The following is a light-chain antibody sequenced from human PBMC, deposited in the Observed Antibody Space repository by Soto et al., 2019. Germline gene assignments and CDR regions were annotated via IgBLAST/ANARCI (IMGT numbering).Light chain of an antibody. Sequence: EIVLTQSPGTLSVSPGERDTVSSRASQTVSSGFLAWYQQKVGQAPRLLIYGAFTRATGIPDRFSGSGSGTDFTLTISRLEPEDFAVYYCQQYGSSGTFGQGTKVDIK. CDR3: QQYGSSGT. J-gene: IGKJ1*01. CDR2: GAF. V-gene: IGKV3-20*01. CDR1: QTVSSGF.